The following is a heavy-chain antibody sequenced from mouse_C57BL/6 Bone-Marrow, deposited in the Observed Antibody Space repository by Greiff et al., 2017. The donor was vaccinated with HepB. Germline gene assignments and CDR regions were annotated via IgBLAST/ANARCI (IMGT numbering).Heavy chain of an antibody. CDR2: INPNNGGT. CDR3: ANDGNYFDY. J-gene: IGHJ2*01. V-gene: IGHV1-26*01. D-gene: IGHD2-3*01. Sequence: EVQLKQSGPELVKPGASVKISCKASGYTFTDYYMNWVKQSHGKSLEWIGDINPNNGGTSYNQKFKGKATLTVDKSSSTAYMELRSLTSEDSAVYYCANDGNYFDYWGQGTTLTVSS. CDR1: GYTFTDYY.